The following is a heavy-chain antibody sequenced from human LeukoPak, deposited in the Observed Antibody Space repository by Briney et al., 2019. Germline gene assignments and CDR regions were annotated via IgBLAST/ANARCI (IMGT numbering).Heavy chain of an antibody. J-gene: IGHJ5*02. CDR1: GGSISSRSYY. Sequence: SETLSLTCTVSGGSISSRSYYWGWIRQPPGKGLEWIGSIYYSGSTYYNPSLKSRVTMSLDTSKNQFSLKLSSVTAADTAVFYCATFVSGGHWLDPWGQGTLVTVSS. CDR2: IYYSGST. D-gene: IGHD3-3*01. CDR3: ATFVSGGHWLDP. V-gene: IGHV4-39*01.